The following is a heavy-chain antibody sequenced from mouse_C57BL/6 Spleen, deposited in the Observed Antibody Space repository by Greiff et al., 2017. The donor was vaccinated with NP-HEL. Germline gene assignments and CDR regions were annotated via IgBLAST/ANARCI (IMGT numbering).Heavy chain of an antibody. V-gene: IGHV1-69*01. CDR2: IDPSDSYT. D-gene: IGHD1-1*01. Sequence: QVQLQQSGAELVMPGASVKLSCKASGYTFTSYWMHWVKQRPGQGLEWIGEIDPSDSYTNYNQKFKGKSTLTVDKSSSTAYMQLSSLTSEDSAVYYCARRKITTVVAKADYFDYWGQGTTLTVSS. J-gene: IGHJ2*01. CDR3: ARRKITTVVAKADYFDY. CDR1: GYTFTSYW.